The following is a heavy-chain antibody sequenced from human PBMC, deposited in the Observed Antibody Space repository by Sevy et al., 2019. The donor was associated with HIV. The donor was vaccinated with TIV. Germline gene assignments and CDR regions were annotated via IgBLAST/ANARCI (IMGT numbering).Heavy chain of an antibody. V-gene: IGHV3-7*03. Sequence: GGSLRLSFDASGFTFDMYWMQWVRQAPGKGLEWVANIRQDGNEIYYAASVRGRFTISRDNAKGSLYLQMNNLRVEDTATYYCARRYFDLWGQGTLVTVSS. CDR1: GFTFDMYW. CDR3: ARRYFDL. J-gene: IGHJ4*02. CDR2: IRQDGNEI.